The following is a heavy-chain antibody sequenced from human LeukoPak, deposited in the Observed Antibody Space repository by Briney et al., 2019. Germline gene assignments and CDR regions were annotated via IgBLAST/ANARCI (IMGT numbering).Heavy chain of an antibody. D-gene: IGHD3-22*01. Sequence: PSETLSLTCTVSGYSISSGYYWGWIWQPPGKGLELIGYMYQSGGSDYNPSLKSRVTISADTSKNQFSLKLSSVTAADTAVYYCASGGYYSVFDYWGQGTLVTVSS. CDR1: GYSISSGYY. CDR3: ASGGYYSVFDY. CDR2: MYQSGGS. J-gene: IGHJ4*02. V-gene: IGHV4-38-2*02.